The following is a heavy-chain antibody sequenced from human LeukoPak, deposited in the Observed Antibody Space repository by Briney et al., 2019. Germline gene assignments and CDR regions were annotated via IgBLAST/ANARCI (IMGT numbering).Heavy chain of an antibody. V-gene: IGHV3-21*01. CDR1: GFTFSSYS. CDR2: ISSDSVHI. J-gene: IGHJ4*02. D-gene: IGHD3-10*01. CDR3: ARSVPGSPFDY. Sequence: SGGSLRLSCATSGFTFSSYSMSWGRQAPGKGLEWVSSISSDSVHIFYADSVKGRFTISRDNARNSVYLQTNSLRGEDTAVYYCARSVPGSPFDYWGQGTLLTVSS.